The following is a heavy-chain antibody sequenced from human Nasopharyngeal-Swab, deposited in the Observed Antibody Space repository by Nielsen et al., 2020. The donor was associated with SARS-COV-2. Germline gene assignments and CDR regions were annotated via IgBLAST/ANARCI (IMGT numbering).Heavy chain of an antibody. CDR1: GGSMNSNNYY. D-gene: IGHD3-22*01. J-gene: IGHJ4*02. CDR2: IYYSGTT. CDR3: ARQGVPIRGWFKDYDRTAYEY. Sequence: SETLSLTCTVSGGSMNSNNYYWGWIRQPPEKGLEWIGSIYYSGTTYYNPSLKSRVTISLDTSKNQFSLKLNSLIAADTAVYYCARQGVPIRGWFKDYDRTAYEYWGQGTLVTVSS. V-gene: IGHV4-39*01.